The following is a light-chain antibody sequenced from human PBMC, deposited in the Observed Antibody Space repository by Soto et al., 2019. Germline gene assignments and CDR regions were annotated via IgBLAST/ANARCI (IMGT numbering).Light chain of an antibody. CDR2: GAS. Sequence: EIVLTQSPATLSLSPGERATLSCRASQSVSSYLAWYQQKPGQAPRLLIYGASSRATGIPDRFSGSGSGTDFTLTISRLEPEDFAVCYCQQYGSSPITFGQGTRLEIK. V-gene: IGKV3-20*01. CDR3: QQYGSSPIT. J-gene: IGKJ5*01. CDR1: QSVSSY.